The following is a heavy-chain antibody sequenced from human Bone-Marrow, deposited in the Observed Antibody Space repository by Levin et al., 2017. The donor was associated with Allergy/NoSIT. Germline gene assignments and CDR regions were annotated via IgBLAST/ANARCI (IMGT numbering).Heavy chain of an antibody. Sequence: GSLRLSCAASGFPISTNYMSWVRPVPGKGLEWVSIIHSGGRKNYADSVKGRFTISRDNYNNTLYLQMNSLRGEDTAIYYCARDDVVATNHWGQGTLVIVSS. J-gene: IGHJ4*02. CDR2: IHSGGRK. D-gene: IGHD5-12*01. CDR1: GFPISTNY. CDR3: ARDDVVATNH. V-gene: IGHV3-66*01.